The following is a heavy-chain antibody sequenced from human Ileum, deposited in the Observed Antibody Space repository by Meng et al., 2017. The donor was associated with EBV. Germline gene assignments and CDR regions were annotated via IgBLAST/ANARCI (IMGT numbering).Heavy chain of an antibody. Sequence: EQLRDAGPVLGTPTTPLSSTCSVSGGSIISSNYYWSWMRQPPVKGLECSGHRNNSGSTYYNPSPKCRITLTVDTSQNQFSLKLSSVTASYSAVYYSARGQKGYFDLWGQGTLVTVSS. CDR1: GGSIISSNYY. V-gene: IGHV4-30-4*01. CDR3: ARGQKGYFDL. CDR2: RNNSGST. J-gene: IGHJ1*01.